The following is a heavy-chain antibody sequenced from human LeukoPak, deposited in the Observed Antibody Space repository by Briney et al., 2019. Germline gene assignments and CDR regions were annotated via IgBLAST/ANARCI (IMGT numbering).Heavy chain of an antibody. J-gene: IGHJ4*02. CDR2: MNPNSGNT. CDR1: GYTFTSYD. V-gene: IGHV1-8*01. Sequence: ASVKVSCKASGYTFTSYDINWVRQATGQGLEWMGWMNPNSGNTGYAQKFQGRVTMTRNTSISTAYMELSSLRSEDTAVYYCAKVSLITIFGVPLLPIDYWGQGTLVTVSS. D-gene: IGHD3-3*01. CDR3: AKVSLITIFGVPLLPIDY.